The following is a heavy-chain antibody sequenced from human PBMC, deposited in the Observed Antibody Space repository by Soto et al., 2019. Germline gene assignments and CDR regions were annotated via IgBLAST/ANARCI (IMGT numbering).Heavy chain of an antibody. V-gene: IGHV1-69*01. J-gene: IGHJ6*02. D-gene: IGHD4-17*01. CDR1: GGTFSSYA. CDR2: IIPIFGTA. CDR3: ARAHQDYPLDYYYGMDV. Sequence: QVQLVQSGAEVKKPGSSVKVSCKASGGTFSSYAISWVRQAPGQGLEWMGGIIPIFGTANYAQKFQGRVTITADESTSTAYMELSSLRSEDTAVYYCARAHQDYPLDYYYGMDVWGQGTTVTVSS.